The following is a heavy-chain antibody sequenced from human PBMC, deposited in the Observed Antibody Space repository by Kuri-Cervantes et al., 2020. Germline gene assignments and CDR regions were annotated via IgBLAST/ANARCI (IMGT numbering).Heavy chain of an antibody. CDR3: ARQDRGGLDY. D-gene: IGHD1-14*01. CDR2: IYPGDSDT. J-gene: IGHJ4*02. Sequence: GGSLRLCCKGSGYSFTSYSIGRVRQLHGKGLEWMGIIYPGDSDTRSSTSFQGQVTISADKSISTAYLQWSSLRASDTAMYYFARQDRGGLDYWDQGTLVTVSS. V-gene: IGHV5-51*01. CDR1: GYSFTSYS.